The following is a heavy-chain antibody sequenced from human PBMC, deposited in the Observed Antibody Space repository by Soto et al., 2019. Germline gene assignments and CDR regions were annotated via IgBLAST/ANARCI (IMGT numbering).Heavy chain of an antibody. CDR2: IYYSGST. CDR1: GGSVSSGSYY. D-gene: IGHD3-3*01. J-gene: IGHJ5*02. V-gene: IGHV4-61*01. Sequence: NPSETLSLTCTVSGGSVSSGSYYWSWIRQPPGKGLEWIGYIYYSGSTNYNPSLKSRVTISVDTSKNQFSLKLSSVTAADTAVYYCARVVYYDFWSGYYTGRWFDPWGQGTLVTVSS. CDR3: ARVVYYDFWSGYYTGRWFDP.